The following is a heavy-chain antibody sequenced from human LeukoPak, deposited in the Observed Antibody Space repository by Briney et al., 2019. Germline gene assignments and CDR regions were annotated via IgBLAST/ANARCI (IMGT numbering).Heavy chain of an antibody. D-gene: IGHD5-24*01. Sequence: GGSLRLSCAASGFTFSSYGMHWVRQAPGKGLEWVAFIRYDGSNKYYADSVKGRFTISRDNSKNTLYLQMNSLRAEDTAVYYCAKDGWLQSYYFDYWGQGTLVTVSS. J-gene: IGHJ4*02. CDR1: GFTFSSYG. V-gene: IGHV3-30*02. CDR2: IRYDGSNK. CDR3: AKDGWLQSYYFDY.